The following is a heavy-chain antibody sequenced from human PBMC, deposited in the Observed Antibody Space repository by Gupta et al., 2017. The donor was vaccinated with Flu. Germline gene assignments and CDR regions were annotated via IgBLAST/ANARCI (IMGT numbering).Heavy chain of an antibody. CDR1: GFTFSSYG. Sequence: QVQLVESGGGVVQPGSSLRLSCAPSGFTFSSYGMHWFRQAPGKGLEWVAVIWYDGSNKYYADSVKGRFTISRDNSKNTLYLQMNSLRAEDTAVYYCARVIAAAGHFDYWGQGTLVTVSS. D-gene: IGHD6-13*01. CDR2: IWYDGSNK. J-gene: IGHJ4*02. V-gene: IGHV3-33*01. CDR3: ARVIAAAGHFDY.